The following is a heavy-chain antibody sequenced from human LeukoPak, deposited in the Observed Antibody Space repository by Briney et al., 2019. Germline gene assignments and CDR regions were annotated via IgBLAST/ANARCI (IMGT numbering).Heavy chain of an antibody. CDR2: IYPGDSDT. CDR3: ARAPSYQFSSSSAYYYYMDV. V-gene: IGHV5-51*01. J-gene: IGHJ6*03. D-gene: IGHD6-6*01. Sequence: GASLQLSCKGSGYNFANYWIGWVRRMPGKGLEWMGIIYPGDSDTRYSPSFQGQVTISADKSISTAFLQWSSLKASDTAMYYCARAPSYQFSSSSAYYYYMDVWGKGTTVTVSS. CDR1: GYNFANYW.